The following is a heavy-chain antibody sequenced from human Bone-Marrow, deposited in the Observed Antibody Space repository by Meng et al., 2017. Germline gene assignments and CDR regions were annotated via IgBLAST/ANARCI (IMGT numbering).Heavy chain of an antibody. V-gene: IGHV3-11*04. CDR2: ISSSGSTI. CDR3: ARTGEFQLGFDL. Sequence: QVALVESGGGLVKPGGSLGLSCAASGFTFSDCNMSRSRQAPGKGLEWVSYISSSGSTIYYAESVKGRFTISRDNAKNSLYLQMNSLRAEDTAVYYCARTGEFQLGFDLWGRGTLVTVSS. J-gene: IGHJ2*01. CDR1: GFTFSDCN. D-gene: IGHD3-10*01.